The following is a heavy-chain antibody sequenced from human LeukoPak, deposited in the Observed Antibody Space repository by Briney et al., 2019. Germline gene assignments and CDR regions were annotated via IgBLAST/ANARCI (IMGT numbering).Heavy chain of an antibody. CDR3: ARAKVGYSYGVTDY. D-gene: IGHD5-18*01. J-gene: IGHJ4*02. V-gene: IGHV3-53*01. CDR1: GFTFSSYG. Sequence: GGSLRLSCAASGFTFSSYGMHWVRQAPGKGLEWVSVIYSGGSTYYADSVKGRFTISRDNSKNTLYLQMNSLRAEDTAVYYCARAKVGYSYGVTDYWGQGTLVTVSS. CDR2: IYSGGST.